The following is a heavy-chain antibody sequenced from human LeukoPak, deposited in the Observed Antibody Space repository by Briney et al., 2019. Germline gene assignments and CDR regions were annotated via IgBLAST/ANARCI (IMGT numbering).Heavy chain of an antibody. CDR3: ARGMVVVPAAPFDP. J-gene: IGHJ5*02. Sequence: ASVKVSCKASGGTFSSYAITWVRQAASHQLGWLGRIIPILGIANYAQKFQGRVTITADKSTSTAYMELSSLRSEDTAVYYCARGMVVVPAAPFDPWGQGTLVTVSS. D-gene: IGHD2-2*01. CDR1: GGTFSSYA. V-gene: IGHV1-69*04. CDR2: IIPILGIA.